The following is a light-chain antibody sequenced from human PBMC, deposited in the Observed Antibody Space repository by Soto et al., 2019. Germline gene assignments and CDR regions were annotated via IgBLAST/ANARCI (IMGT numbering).Light chain of an antibody. CDR1: SSDVGGYNY. V-gene: IGLV2-11*01. CDR3: CSYAGSYTSSV. CDR2: DVS. Sequence: QSALTQPRSVSGSPGQSVTISCTGTSSDVGGYNYVSWYQQHPGKVPKLMIYDVSKRPSGVPDRFSGSKSGNTASLTISGLQAEVEADYYCCSYAGSYTSSVFGTGTKVTVL. J-gene: IGLJ1*01.